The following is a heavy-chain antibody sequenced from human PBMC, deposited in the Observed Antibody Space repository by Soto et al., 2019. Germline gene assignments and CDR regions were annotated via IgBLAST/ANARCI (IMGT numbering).Heavy chain of an antibody. Sequence: PGGSLRLSCEASGFKFSTFSVNWVRQAPGKGLEWLSYISSSGETVFYADAVKGRFITSRDNAKNSLFLQMNGLRDEDTAVYFCARSRGLILGADYGLYVWGRGTTVTVSS. CDR1: GFKFSTFS. CDR2: ISSSGETV. D-gene: IGHD5-12*01. J-gene: IGHJ6*02. V-gene: IGHV3-48*02. CDR3: ARSRGLILGADYGLYV.